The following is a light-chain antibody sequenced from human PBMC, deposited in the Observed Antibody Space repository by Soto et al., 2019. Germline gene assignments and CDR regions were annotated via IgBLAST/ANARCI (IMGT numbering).Light chain of an antibody. V-gene: IGLV1-47*01. CDR3: AAWDNSLSAYVV. J-gene: IGLJ2*01. CDR1: SSNIGTNY. CDR2: KNT. Sequence: VLTQPPSASGTPGQRVTISCSGSSSNIGTNYVYWYQQLPGTAPKLLIYKNTQRPSGVPDRFSGSKSGTSASLAISGLRSEDEGDYYCAAWDNSLSAYVVFGGGTKVTVL.